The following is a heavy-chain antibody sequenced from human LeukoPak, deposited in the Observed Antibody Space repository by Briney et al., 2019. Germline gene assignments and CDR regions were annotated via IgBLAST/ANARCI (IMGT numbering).Heavy chain of an antibody. D-gene: IGHD3-3*01. V-gene: IGHV4-59*01. J-gene: IGHJ4*02. CDR2: IYYTGTT. CDR1: GDSTNTYF. Sequence: SETLSLTCTISGDSTNTYFWSWIRQPPGKGLEWIGYIYYTGTTNYNPSLKSRVTISVDTSKNQFSLKLSSVTAADTAVYYCARGMPSYDFWSGYYYYFDYWGQGTLVTVSS. CDR3: ARGMPSYDFWSGYYYYFDY.